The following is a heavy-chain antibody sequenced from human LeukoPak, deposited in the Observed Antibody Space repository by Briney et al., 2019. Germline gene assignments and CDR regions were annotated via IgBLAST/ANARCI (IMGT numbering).Heavy chain of an antibody. CDR2: IYYSGST. CDR3: ANPGYSGSWYGSGDDY. D-gene: IGHD6-13*01. J-gene: IGHJ4*02. V-gene: IGHV4-39*01. CDR1: GGSISSSSYD. Sequence: PSETLSLTCTVSGGSISSSSYDWGWIRQPPGKGLEWIGSIYYSGSTYYNPSLKSRVTISVDTSKNQFSLKLSSVTAADTAVYYCANPGYSGSWYGSGDDYWGQGTLVTVSS.